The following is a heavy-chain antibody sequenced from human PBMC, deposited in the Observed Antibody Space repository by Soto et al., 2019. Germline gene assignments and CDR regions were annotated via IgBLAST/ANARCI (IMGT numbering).Heavy chain of an antibody. J-gene: IGHJ4*02. Sequence: LRLSCAASGFTFSSYGMHWVRQAPGKGLEWVAVISYDGSNKYYADSVKGRFTISRDNSKNTLYLQMNSLRAEDTAVYYCAKDRGMVRGSCYFDYWGQGTLVTVSS. V-gene: IGHV3-30*18. CDR1: GFTFSSYG. D-gene: IGHD3-10*01. CDR2: ISYDGSNK. CDR3: AKDRGMVRGSCYFDY.